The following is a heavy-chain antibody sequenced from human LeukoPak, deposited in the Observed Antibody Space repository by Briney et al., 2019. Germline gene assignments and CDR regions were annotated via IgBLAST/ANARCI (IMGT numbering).Heavy chain of an antibody. V-gene: IGHV3-33*01. CDR3: ARDRNIVVVPAAISYQIDY. Sequence: GRSLRLSCAASGFTFSSYGMHWVRQAPGKGLEWVAVIWYDGSNKYYADSVKGRFTISRDNSKNTLYLQMNSLRAEDTAVYYCARDRNIVVVPAAISYQIDYWGQGTLVTVSS. CDR2: IWYDGSNK. CDR1: GFTFSSYG. J-gene: IGHJ4*02. D-gene: IGHD2-2*02.